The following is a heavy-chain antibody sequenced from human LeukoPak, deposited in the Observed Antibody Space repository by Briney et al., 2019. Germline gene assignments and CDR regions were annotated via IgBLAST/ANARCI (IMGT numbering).Heavy chain of an antibody. CDR1: GYTFSSAW. CDR2: IKTDGST. J-gene: IGHJ4*02. D-gene: IGHD1-14*01. CDR3: ARDWYHSFDY. Sequence: GGSRRLSCAASGYTFSSAWMQWVRQAPGKGLMWVSRIKTDGSTDYADSVKGRFTISRDNAKNTLYLQMNSLRVDDTAVYYCARDWYHSFDYWGQGILVTVSS. V-gene: IGHV3-74*01.